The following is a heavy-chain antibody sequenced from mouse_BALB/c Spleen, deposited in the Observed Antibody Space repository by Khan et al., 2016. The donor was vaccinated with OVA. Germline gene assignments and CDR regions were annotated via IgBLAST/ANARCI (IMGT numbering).Heavy chain of an antibody. J-gene: IGHJ3*01. V-gene: IGHV5-9*02. CDR1: GFAFISYD. Sequence: EVQLVESGGGLVKPGGSLKLSCAASGFAFISYDMSWVRQTPEKRLEWVATISSGGSYSYYPDSVKARFTISRDSDRKTLYLQMSSLRSEDTAFYYCARPSYWGNPWFTYWGQGTLVTVSA. CDR2: ISSGGSYS. D-gene: IGHD2-10*01. CDR3: ARPSYWGNPWFTY.